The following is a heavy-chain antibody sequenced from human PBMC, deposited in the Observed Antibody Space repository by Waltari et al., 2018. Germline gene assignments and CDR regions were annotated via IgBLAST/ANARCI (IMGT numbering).Heavy chain of an antibody. D-gene: IGHD4-17*01. V-gene: IGHV3-21*01. CDR1: GFPLAHSS. Sequence: EVHLVEAWGGLGSPGGALRRLCAVFGFPLAHSSLFWVARAPGRGREGVSSFSSSSYYIKNADTMRGRFTISRDNDKKEVYLQMNSLRDEDTATYYCTRAEYYGDYARYYYHGLDLWGRGTTVTVSS. CDR2: FSSSSYYI. J-gene: IGHJ6*01. CDR3: TRAEYYGDYARYYYHGLDL.